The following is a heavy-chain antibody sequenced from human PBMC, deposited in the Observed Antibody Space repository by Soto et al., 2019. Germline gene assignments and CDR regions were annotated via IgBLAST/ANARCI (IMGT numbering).Heavy chain of an antibody. V-gene: IGHV3-30*18. CDR1: GFTFSSYG. CDR3: AKDLYSGSYGGDHYYYGMDV. CDR2: ISYDGSNK. Sequence: QVQLVESGGGVVQPGRSLRLSCAASGFTFSSYGMHWVRQAPGKGLEWVAVISYDGSNKYYADSVKGRFTISRDNSKKTLYMQMNSLRAEDTAVYYCAKDLYSGSYGGDHYYYGMDVWGQGTTVTVSS. J-gene: IGHJ6*02. D-gene: IGHD1-26*01.